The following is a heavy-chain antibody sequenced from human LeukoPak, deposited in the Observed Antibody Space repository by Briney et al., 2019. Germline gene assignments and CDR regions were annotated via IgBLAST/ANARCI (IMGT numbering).Heavy chain of an antibody. D-gene: IGHD6-13*01. V-gene: IGHV4-61*02. CDR2: IYTSGST. CDR3: ARTNIGPAGSWFDP. Sequence: SETLSLTCTVSGGSISSGSYYWSWIRQPAGKGLEWIGRIYTSGSTNYNPSLKSRVTISVDTSKKQLSLQLSSVTAADTAVYYCARTNIGPAGSWFDPWGQGTLVTVSS. J-gene: IGHJ5*02. CDR1: GGSISSGSYY.